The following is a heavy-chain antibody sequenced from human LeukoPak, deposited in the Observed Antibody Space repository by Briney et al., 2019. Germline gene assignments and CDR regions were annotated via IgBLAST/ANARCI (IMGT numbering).Heavy chain of an antibody. Sequence: GGSLRLSCAASGFTFSSYSMNWVRQAPGKGLEWVSYISSSSSTIYYADSVKGRFTISRDNAKNSLYLQMNSLRAEDTAVYYCARSNYDIWSGYYTEGGYFDYWGQGTLVTVSS. J-gene: IGHJ4*02. CDR3: ARSNYDIWSGYYTEGGYFDY. D-gene: IGHD3-3*01. CDR1: GFTFSSYS. CDR2: ISSSSSTI. V-gene: IGHV3-48*01.